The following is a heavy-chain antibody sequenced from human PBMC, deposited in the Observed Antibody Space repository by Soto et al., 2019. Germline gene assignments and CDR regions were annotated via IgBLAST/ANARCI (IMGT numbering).Heavy chain of an antibody. CDR2: INPSGGST. CDR1: GYTFTSYY. V-gene: IGHV1-46*01. D-gene: IGHD3-22*01. CDR3: ASDKSETGYYYDSCGYRGAVAFAI. Sequence: QVQLVQSGAEVKKPGASVKVSCKASGYTFTSYYMHWVRQAPGQGLEWMGIINPSGGSTSYAQKFQSSVTMTRDTSNSTVYIELSSLRYDGNAVYYSASDKSETGYYYDSCGYRGAVAFAIWGQGTMLTVSS. J-gene: IGHJ3*02.